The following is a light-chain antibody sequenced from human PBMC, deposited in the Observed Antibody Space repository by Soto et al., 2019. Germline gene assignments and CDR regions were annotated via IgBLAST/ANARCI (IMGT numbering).Light chain of an antibody. J-gene: IGKJ1*01. CDR3: QQSYSTPPT. CDR1: QSISSD. Sequence: DIQMTQSPFSLSASVADRVTITCRTSQSISSDLNWYQQKAGKAPKLLIYAASSLQSGVPSRFSGSGSGTDFTLTISSLQPEDFATYYCQQSYSTPPTFGQGTKVDNK. V-gene: IGKV1-39*01. CDR2: AAS.